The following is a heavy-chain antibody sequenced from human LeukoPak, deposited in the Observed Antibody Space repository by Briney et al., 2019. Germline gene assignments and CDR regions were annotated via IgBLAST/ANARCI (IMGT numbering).Heavy chain of an antibody. Sequence: PGGSLRLSCAASGFTFSSYWMSWVRQAPGKGLEWVANIKQDGSEKYYVDSVKGRFIISRDNSKNTLYLQMNSLRAEDTAVYYCAKDLWGFVEVAAIFEYWGQGTLVTVSS. V-gene: IGHV3-7*03. D-gene: IGHD2-15*01. CDR2: IKQDGSEK. CDR1: GFTFSSYW. J-gene: IGHJ4*02. CDR3: AKDLWGFVEVAAIFEY.